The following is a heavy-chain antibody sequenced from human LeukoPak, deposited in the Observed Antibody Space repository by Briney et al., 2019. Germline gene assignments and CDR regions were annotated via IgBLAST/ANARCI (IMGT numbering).Heavy chain of an antibody. V-gene: IGHV3-7*03. Sequence: GGSLRLSCAASGFTFSSYWMSWVRQAPGKGLEWVANIKRDGSEKYYVDSVKGRFTISRDNAKNSLYLQMNSLRAEDTAVYYCARGRIAAAGNTPFDPWGQGTLVTVSS. J-gene: IGHJ5*02. CDR2: IKRDGSEK. CDR3: ARGRIAAAGNTPFDP. CDR1: GFTFSSYW. D-gene: IGHD6-13*01.